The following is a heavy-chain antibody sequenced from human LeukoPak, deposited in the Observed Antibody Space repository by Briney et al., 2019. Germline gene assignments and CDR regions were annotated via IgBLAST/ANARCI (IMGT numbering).Heavy chain of an antibody. D-gene: IGHD3-22*01. Sequence: GGSLRLSCAVSGITLSNNGMSWVRQAPGKGLEWVAGISGSGGGTNYADSVKGRFTISRDNPKNTLYLQVNSLTVEDTAVYFCARRGVVIRVILVGFHKEAYYFDSWGQGALVTVSS. CDR1: GITLSNNG. CDR3: ARRGVVIRVILVGFHKEAYYFDS. CDR2: ISGSGGGT. J-gene: IGHJ4*02. V-gene: IGHV3-23*01.